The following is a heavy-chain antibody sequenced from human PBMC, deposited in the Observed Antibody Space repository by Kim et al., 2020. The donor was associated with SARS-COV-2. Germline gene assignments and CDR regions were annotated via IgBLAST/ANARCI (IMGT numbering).Heavy chain of an antibody. Sequence: YGESGKGRFTISRDNAENSLCLQMNHLRAGDTAIYYCVKVSIAALGADYWGQGTLVTVSS. V-gene: IGHV3-7*03. D-gene: IGHD2-21*01. CDR3: VKVSIAALGADY. J-gene: IGHJ4*02.